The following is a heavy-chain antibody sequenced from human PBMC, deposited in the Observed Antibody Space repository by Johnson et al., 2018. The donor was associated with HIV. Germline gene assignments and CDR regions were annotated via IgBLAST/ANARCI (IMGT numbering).Heavy chain of an antibody. CDR3: ARGSRYIHDNDDVYLLQAFDI. V-gene: IGHV3-30*04. CDR2: ISYDGGTK. CDR1: RFTFSSHA. Sequence: QVQLVESGGGVVQPGRSLRLSCAASRFTFSSHAMHWVRQAPGKGLEWVAVISYDGGTKYYADSLKGRFTISRDNSKNTLYLQMNSLRAEDTALYYCARGSRYIHDNDDVYLLQAFDIWGQGTMVTVSS. J-gene: IGHJ3*02. D-gene: IGHD3-16*01.